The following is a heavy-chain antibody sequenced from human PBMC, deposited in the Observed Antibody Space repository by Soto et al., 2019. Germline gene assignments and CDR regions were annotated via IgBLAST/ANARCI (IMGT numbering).Heavy chain of an antibody. V-gene: IGHV4-4*02. CDR3: ARGESQQQRDY. J-gene: IGHJ4*02. CDR1: GDSIISDKW. Sequence: TLSLTCAVSGDSIISDKWWSWVRQAPGKGLEWIGEIHHGGNSKYNPSPKSRVIISVDRSKNQFSLNLTSVTDADTAVFYCARGESQQQRDYWGQG. CDR2: IHHGGNS. D-gene: IGHD6-25*01.